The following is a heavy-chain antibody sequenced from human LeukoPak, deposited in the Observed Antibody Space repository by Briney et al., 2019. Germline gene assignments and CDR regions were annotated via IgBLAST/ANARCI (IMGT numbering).Heavy chain of an antibody. J-gene: IGHJ4*02. CDR3: ARETLYCSSTSCYMYYFDY. Sequence: PSETLSLTCTVSGGSISSYYWSWIRQPAGKGLEWIGRIYTSGSTNYNPSLKSRVTMSVDTSKNQFSLKLSSVTAADTAVYYCARETLYCSSTSCYMYYFDYWGQGTLVTVSS. V-gene: IGHV4-4*07. D-gene: IGHD2-2*02. CDR1: GGSISSYY. CDR2: IYTSGST.